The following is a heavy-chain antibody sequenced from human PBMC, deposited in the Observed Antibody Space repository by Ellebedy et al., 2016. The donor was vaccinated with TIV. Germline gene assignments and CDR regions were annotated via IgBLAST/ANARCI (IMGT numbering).Heavy chain of an antibody. CDR2: ISHSSFTL. D-gene: IGHD7-27*01. CDR3: ARDMAWGNERVNDALDI. Sequence: GESLKISCAASGFSFTTYSMNWVRQAPGKGLEWVSYISHSSFTLYYTDSVRGRFTISRDNAENSLYLKMSSLRADDTAMYYCARDMAWGNERVNDALDIWGQGTMVTVSP. CDR1: GFSFTTYS. V-gene: IGHV3-48*04. J-gene: IGHJ3*02.